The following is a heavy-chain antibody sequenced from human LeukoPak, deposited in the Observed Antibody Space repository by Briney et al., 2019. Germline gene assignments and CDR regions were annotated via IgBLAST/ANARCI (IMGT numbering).Heavy chain of an antibody. J-gene: IGHJ4*02. CDR2: ISYDGSNK. CDR3: AREKGYCSGGSCYRFIRFDY. Sequence: PGGSLRLSCAASGFTVSTNYMGWVRQAPGKGLEWVAVISYDGSNKYYADSVKGRFTISRDNSKNTLYLQMNSLRAEDTAVYYCAREKGYCSGGSCYRFIRFDYWGQGTLVTVSS. D-gene: IGHD2-15*01. CDR1: GFTVSTNY. V-gene: IGHV3-30-3*01.